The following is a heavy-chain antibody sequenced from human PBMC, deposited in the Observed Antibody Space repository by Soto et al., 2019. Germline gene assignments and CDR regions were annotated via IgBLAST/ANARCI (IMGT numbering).Heavy chain of an antibody. V-gene: IGHV5-51*01. J-gene: IGHJ1*01. D-gene: IGHD6-19*01. CDR3: ARQDQGGIAVAGTGAAEYFQH. CDR2: IYPGDSDT. CDR1: GYSFTSYW. Sequence: GESLKISCKGSGYSFTSYWIGWVRQMPGKGLEWMGIIYPGDSDTRYSPSFQGQVTISADKSISTAYLQWSSLKASDTAMYYCARQDQGGIAVAGTGAAEYFQHWGQGTLVTVSS.